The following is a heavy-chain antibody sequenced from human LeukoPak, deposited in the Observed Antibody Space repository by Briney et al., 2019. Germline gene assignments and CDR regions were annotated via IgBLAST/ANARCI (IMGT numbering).Heavy chain of an antibody. CDR1: GGSFSGYY. V-gene: IGHV4-34*01. D-gene: IGHD1-20*01. CDR2: INHSGST. CDR3: ARHWYTGRDFYYFDY. Sequence: PSETLSLTCAVYGGSFSGYYWSWIRQPPGKGLEWIGEINHSGSTNYNPSLKSRVTISVDTSKNQFSLKLSSVTAADTAVYYCARHWYTGRDFYYFDYWGQGTLVTVSS. J-gene: IGHJ4*02.